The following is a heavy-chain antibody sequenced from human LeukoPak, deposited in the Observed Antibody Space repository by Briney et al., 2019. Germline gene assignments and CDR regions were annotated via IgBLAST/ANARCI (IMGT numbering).Heavy chain of an antibody. J-gene: IGHJ3*02. V-gene: IGHV3-30*02. CDR1: GFTFSTYD. D-gene: IGHD4/OR15-4a*01. Sequence: GGSLRLSCAASGFTFSTYDMHWVRQAPGKGLEWVALIWSDGNNKYYAASVKGRFTISRDNSKNTLYLQMNSMRAKDTAVYYCAKDFTNYDAFDIWGQGTMVTVSS. CDR2: IWSDGNNK. CDR3: AKDFTNYDAFDI.